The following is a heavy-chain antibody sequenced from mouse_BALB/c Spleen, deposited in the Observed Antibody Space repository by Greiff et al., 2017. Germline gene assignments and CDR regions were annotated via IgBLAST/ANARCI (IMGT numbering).Heavy chain of an antibody. J-gene: IGHJ1*01. CDR3: ASLYGSSGYFDV. V-gene: IGHV5-6-5*01. CDR1: GFTFSSYT. Sequence: VQLKESGGGLVKPGGSLKLSCAASGFTFSSYTMSWVRQTPEKRLEWVATISSGGSTYYPDSVKGRFTISRDNARNILYLQMSSLRSEDTAMYYCASLYGSSGYFDVWGAGTTVTVSS. CDR2: ISSGGST. D-gene: IGHD1-1*01.